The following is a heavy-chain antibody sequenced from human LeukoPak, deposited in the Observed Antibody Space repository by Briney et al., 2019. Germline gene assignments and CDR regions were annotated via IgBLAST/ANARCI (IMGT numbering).Heavy chain of an antibody. CDR2: IWYDGSNK. Sequence: GGSLRLSCAASRFTFSNYGMHWVRQAPGKGLEWVAVIWYDGSNKYYADSVKGRFTVSRDNSKNTLYLQMNSLRAEDTAVYYCARDAGYSGYGGAFDIWGQGTMVTVSS. CDR3: ARDAGYSGYGGAFDI. CDR1: RFTFSNYG. V-gene: IGHV3-33*01. J-gene: IGHJ3*02. D-gene: IGHD5-12*01.